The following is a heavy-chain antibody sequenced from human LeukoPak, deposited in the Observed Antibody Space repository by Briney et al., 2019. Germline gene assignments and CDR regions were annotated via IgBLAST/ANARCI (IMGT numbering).Heavy chain of an antibody. CDR2: INPNSGGT. D-gene: IGHD6-13*01. Sequence: GASVKVSCKASGYTFTGYYMHWVRQAPGQGLEWVGRINPNSGGTNYAQKFQGRVTMTRDTSISTAYMELSRLRSDDTAVYYCARVAGGSSRPYNWFDPWGQGTLVTVSS. J-gene: IGHJ5*02. CDR3: ARVAGGSSRPYNWFDP. CDR1: GYTFTGYY. V-gene: IGHV1-2*06.